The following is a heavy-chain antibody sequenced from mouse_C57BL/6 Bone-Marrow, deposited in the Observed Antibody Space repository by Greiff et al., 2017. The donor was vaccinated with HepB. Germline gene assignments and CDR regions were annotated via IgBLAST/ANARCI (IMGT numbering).Heavy chain of an antibody. CDR1: GFTFSDYG. Sequence: EVKVVESGGGLVKPGGSLKLSCAASGFTFSDYGMHWVRQAPEKGLEWVAYISSGSSTIYYADTVKGRFTISRDNAKNTLFLQMTSLRSEDTAMYYCARLLLRSYYAMDYWGQGTSVTVSS. D-gene: IGHD1-1*01. V-gene: IGHV5-17*01. CDR3: ARLLLRSYYAMDY. J-gene: IGHJ4*01. CDR2: ISSGSSTI.